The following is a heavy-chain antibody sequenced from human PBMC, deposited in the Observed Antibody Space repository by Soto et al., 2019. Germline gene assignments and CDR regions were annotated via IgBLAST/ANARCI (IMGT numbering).Heavy chain of an antibody. CDR2: ITSSSSYI. Sequence: GGSLRLSCAASGFTFSLYSMIWVRQAPGKGLEWVASITSSSSYIYYADSLKCRFTISRDNAKNSLFLQLDSLRAEDTAVYFCVRARSTDSRPDYWGQGTLVTVSS. J-gene: IGHJ4*02. CDR1: GFTFSLYS. V-gene: IGHV3-21*01. CDR3: VRARSTDSRPDY. D-gene: IGHD3-22*01.